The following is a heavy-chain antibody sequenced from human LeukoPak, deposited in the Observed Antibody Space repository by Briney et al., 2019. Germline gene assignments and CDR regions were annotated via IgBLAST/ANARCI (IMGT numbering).Heavy chain of an antibody. CDR1: GFTFSSYA. CDR3: ARDVPDY. J-gene: IGHJ4*02. D-gene: IGHD3-10*02. CDR2: ITASGVST. V-gene: IGHV3-23*01. Sequence: GGSLRLSCAASGFTFSSYAMSWVRQAPGKGLEWVSFITASGVSTYYADSVKGRFAISRDNAKNSLYLQMNSLRDEDTAVYYCARDVPDYWGQGTLVTVSS.